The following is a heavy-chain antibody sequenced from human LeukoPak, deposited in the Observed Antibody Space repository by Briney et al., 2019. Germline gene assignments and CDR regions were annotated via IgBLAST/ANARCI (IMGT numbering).Heavy chain of an antibody. Sequence: SETLSLTCTVSGGSVSGDGYYWSWLRQSPGKGLESIGYIFYSGSTNYNPSLKSRVTISVDTSNNQFSLKLTSVTAADTAVYYCARDPGTGYADYWGQGTLVTVSS. J-gene: IGHJ4*02. CDR2: IFYSGST. V-gene: IGHV4-61*08. CDR1: GGSVSGDGYY. CDR3: ARDPGTGYADY. D-gene: IGHD5-12*01.